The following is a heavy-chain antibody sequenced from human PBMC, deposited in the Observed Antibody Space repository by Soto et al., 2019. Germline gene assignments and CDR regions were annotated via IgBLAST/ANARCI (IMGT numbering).Heavy chain of an antibody. CDR1: GGTFSSYT. V-gene: IGHV1-69*08. CDR3: ARDTRGGSGQVDY. D-gene: IGHD3-10*01. CDR2: IIPILGIA. Sequence: QVQLVQSGAEVKKPGSSVKVSCKASGGTFSSYTISWVRPAPGQGLEWMGRIIPILGIANYAQKFQGRVTITADKPTSTAYMELSSLRSEDTAVYYCARDTRGGSGQVDYWGQGTLVTVSS. J-gene: IGHJ4*02.